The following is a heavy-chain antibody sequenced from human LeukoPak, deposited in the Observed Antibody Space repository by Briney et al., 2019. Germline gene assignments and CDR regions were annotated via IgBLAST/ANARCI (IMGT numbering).Heavy chain of an antibody. CDR2: IYLVDSDT. CDR1: GYSFTTSW. Sequence: GESLKISCKGSGYSFTTSWIGWVRQMPGKGLEWMGIIYLVDSDTRYNPSFQGQVTISADKSISTAYLQWKSLKASDTAMYYCARLGPPESTGWYAVLSARFDPWGQGTLVTVSS. V-gene: IGHV5-51*01. D-gene: IGHD6-19*01. J-gene: IGHJ5*02. CDR3: ARLGPPESTGWYAVLSARFDP.